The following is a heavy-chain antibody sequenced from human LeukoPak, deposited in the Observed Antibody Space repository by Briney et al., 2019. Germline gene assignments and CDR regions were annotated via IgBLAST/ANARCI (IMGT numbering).Heavy chain of an antibody. CDR3: ARDFEFGAARFDY. J-gene: IGHJ4*02. V-gene: IGHV3-66*01. D-gene: IGHD3-10*01. CDR2: IYSGGST. CDR1: GFTVSSSY. Sequence: GRSLRLSCAVSGFTVSSSYMSWVRQPAGKRLEWVSVIYSGGSTYYAASVRGRFTISRDNSKNTLYLQMNSLRAEDTAVYYCARDFEFGAARFDYWGQGTLVTVSS.